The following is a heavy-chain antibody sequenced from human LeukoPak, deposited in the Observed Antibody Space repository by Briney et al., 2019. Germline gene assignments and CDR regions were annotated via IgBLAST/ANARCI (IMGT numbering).Heavy chain of an antibody. V-gene: IGHV1-24*01. CDR3: ATWVIAGRWSFDY. CDR2: FDPEDGET. Sequence: ASVKVSCKASGYTFTSYDINWVRQAPGKGLEWMGGFDPEDGETIYAQKFQGRVTMTEDTSTDTAYMELSSLRSEDTAVYYCATWVIAGRWSFDYWGQGTLVTVSS. CDR1: GYTFTSYD. J-gene: IGHJ4*02. D-gene: IGHD6-13*01.